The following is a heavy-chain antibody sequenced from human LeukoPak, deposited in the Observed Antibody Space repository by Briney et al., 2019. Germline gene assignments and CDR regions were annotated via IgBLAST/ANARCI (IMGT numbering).Heavy chain of an antibody. D-gene: IGHD3-9*01. CDR2: IYHSGST. CDR1: AYSISSGYY. CDR3: AREGLRYFDWLFSNFDF. J-gene: IGHJ4*02. V-gene: IGHV4-38-2*02. Sequence: PSETLSLTCTVSAYSISSGYYWGWIQQPPGKGLEWIGSIYHSGSTYYNPSLKGRVIISVDTSKNQFSLKLSSVTAADTAVYYCAREGLRYFDWLFSNFDFWGQGTLVTVSS.